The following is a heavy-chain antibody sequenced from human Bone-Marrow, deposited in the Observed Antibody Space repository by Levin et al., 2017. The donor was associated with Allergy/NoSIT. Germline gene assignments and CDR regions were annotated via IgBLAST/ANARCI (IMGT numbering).Heavy chain of an antibody. V-gene: IGHV3-23*01. J-gene: IGHJ4*02. D-gene: IGHD1-26*01. CDR2: ISGSGGST. Sequence: GESLKISCAASGFTFSSYAMSWVRQAPGKGLEWVSAISGSGGSTYYADSVKGRFTISRDNSKNTLYLQMNSLRAEDTAVYYCAKVRGYSGSYYPFDYWGQGTLVTVSS. CDR3: AKVRGYSGSYYPFDY. CDR1: GFTFSSYA.